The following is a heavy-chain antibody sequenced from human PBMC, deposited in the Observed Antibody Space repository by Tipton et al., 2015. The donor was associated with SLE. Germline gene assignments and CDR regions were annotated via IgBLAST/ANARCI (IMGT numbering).Heavy chain of an antibody. J-gene: IGHJ2*01. Sequence: SLRLSCAASGFTFSSNSMSWVRQAPGKGLEWVSVIYSGGSTYYADSVKGRFTISRDNSKNTLYLQMNSLRAEDTAVSYCAERNRYFDLWGRGTLVTVSS. CDR3: AERNRYFDL. D-gene: IGHD1-14*01. CDR2: IYSGGST. CDR1: GFTFSSNS. V-gene: IGHV3-66*02.